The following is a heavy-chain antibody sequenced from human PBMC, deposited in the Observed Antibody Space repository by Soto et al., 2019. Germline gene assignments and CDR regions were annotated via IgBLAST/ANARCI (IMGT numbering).Heavy chain of an antibody. Sequence: PGGSLRLSCAASGFTVSNNYMRWVRQAPGKGLEWVSLIYSGGNTHYADSVKGRFTISRDDSKNTLYLQMNSLRVEDTAVYYCARDPPGIAASGAGGWGQGTLVTV. CDR1: GFTVSNNY. V-gene: IGHV3-53*01. CDR2: IYSGGNT. D-gene: IGHD6-13*01. CDR3: ARDPPGIAASGAGG. J-gene: IGHJ4*02.